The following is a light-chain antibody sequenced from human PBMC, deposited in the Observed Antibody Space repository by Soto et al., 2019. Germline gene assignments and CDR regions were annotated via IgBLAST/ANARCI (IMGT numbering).Light chain of an antibody. CDR1: QSVSSN. CDR2: GAS. V-gene: IGKV3-15*01. J-gene: IGKJ4*01. CDR3: QQYNNWLT. Sequence: EIVMTQSPATLSVSPGERATLSCTASQSVSSNLAWYQQKPGQAPRLLIYGASTRATVIPAKFTGSGSGTDFSLTISSLQSEDFAVYYCQQYNNWLTFGGGTKVEIK.